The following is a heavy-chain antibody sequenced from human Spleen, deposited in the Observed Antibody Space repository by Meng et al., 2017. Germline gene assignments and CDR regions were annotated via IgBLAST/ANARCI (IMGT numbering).Heavy chain of an antibody. J-gene: IGHJ4*02. CDR1: GFTFGDYA. D-gene: IGHD3-22*01. CDR3: TTEKEDGYDSSGYFVG. CDR2: IRSKAYGGTT. Sequence: GGSLRLSCTASGFTFGDYAMSWVRQAPGKGLEWVGFIRSKAYGGTTEYAASVKGRFTISRDDSKSIAYLQMNSLKTEDTAVYYCTTEKEDGYDSSGYFVGWGQGTLVTVSS. V-gene: IGHV3-49*04.